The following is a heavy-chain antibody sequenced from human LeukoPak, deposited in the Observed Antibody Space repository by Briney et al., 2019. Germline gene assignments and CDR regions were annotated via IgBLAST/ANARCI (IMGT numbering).Heavy chain of an antibody. J-gene: IGHJ5*02. Sequence: PSETLSLTCTVSGGSVSSYYWGWIRQPPEKGLEYLGYIYYSGTTNYNPSLKSRVTMSVDTSKNQFSLKLSSVTAADTAVYYCARDPADIVVVPAAMPGSTHWFDPWGQGTLVTVSS. CDR2: IYYSGTT. D-gene: IGHD2-2*01. V-gene: IGHV4-59*02. CDR1: GGSVSSYY. CDR3: ARDPADIVVVPAAMPGSTHWFDP.